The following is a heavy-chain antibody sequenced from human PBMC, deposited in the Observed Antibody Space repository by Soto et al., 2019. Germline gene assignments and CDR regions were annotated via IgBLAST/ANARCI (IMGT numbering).Heavy chain of an antibody. CDR3: ARGMIIAANWFDP. Sequence: GGSLRLSCAASGFTFSSYWMSWVRQAPGKGLEWVANIKQDGSEKYYVDSVKGRFTISRDNAKNSLYLQMSSLRAEDTAVYYCARGMIIAANWFDPWGQGTLVTVSS. CDR2: IKQDGSEK. D-gene: IGHD6-13*01. J-gene: IGHJ5*02. CDR1: GFTFSSYW. V-gene: IGHV3-7*03.